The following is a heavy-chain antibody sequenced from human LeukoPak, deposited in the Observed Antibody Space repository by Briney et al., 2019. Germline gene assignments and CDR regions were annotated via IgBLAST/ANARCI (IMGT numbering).Heavy chain of an antibody. CDR3: ARLPIAHYYYYYTDV. CDR1: GFTFSSYE. D-gene: IGHD3-16*02. V-gene: IGHV3-48*01. Sequence: PGGSLRLSCAASGFTFSSYEMNWVRQAPGKGLEWVSYISSSSSTIYYADSVKGRFTISRDNAKNSLYLQMNSLRAEDTAVYYCARLPIAHYYYYYTDVWGKGTTVTVSS. CDR2: ISSSSSTI. J-gene: IGHJ6*03.